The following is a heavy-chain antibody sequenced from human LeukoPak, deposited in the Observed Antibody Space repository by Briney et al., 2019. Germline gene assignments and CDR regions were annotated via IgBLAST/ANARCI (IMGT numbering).Heavy chain of an antibody. Sequence: PGGSLRLSCAASGFTFSGYWMHWVRQAPGKGLVWVSRINSDGSTTSYADSVMGRFTISRDNAKNALYLQMNSLRAEDTAVYYCARDYSSGLDYWGQGTLVTVSS. CDR3: ARDYSSGLDY. J-gene: IGHJ4*02. CDR1: GFTFSGYW. CDR2: INSDGSTT. D-gene: IGHD6-19*01. V-gene: IGHV3-74*01.